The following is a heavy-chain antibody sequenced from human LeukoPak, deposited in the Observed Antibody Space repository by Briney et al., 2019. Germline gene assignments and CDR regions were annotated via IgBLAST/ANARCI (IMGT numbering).Heavy chain of an antibody. D-gene: IGHD3-3*02. CDR3: ARGHSIFGVVIGNYYYGMDV. CDR1: GFTFSSYS. J-gene: IGHJ6*02. Sequence: PGGSLRLSCAASGFTFSSYSMTWVRQAPGKGLEWVSSISSSSSYIYYADSVKGRFTISRDNSKNTLYLQMNSLRAEDTAVYYCARGHSIFGVVIGNYYYGMDVWGQGTTVTVSS. V-gene: IGHV3-21*04. CDR2: ISSSSSYI.